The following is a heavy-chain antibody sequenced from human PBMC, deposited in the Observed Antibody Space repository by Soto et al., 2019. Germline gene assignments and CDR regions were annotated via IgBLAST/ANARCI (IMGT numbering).Heavy chain of an antibody. CDR3: ARDRVAVAGNYYYGMDV. J-gene: IGHJ6*02. Sequence: GGSLRLSCAASGFTFSSYSMNWVRQAPGKGLEWVSSISSSSSYIYYADSVKGRFTISRDNAKNSLYLQMNSLRAEDTAVYYCARDRVAVAGNYYYGMDVWGQGTTVTVSS. CDR1: GFTFSSYS. CDR2: ISSSSSYI. V-gene: IGHV3-21*01. D-gene: IGHD6-19*01.